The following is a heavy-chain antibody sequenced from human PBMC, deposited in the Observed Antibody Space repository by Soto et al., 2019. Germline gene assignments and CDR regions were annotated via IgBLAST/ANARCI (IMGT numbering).Heavy chain of an antibody. CDR2: VSHDGRNT. CDR1: GFTFSDYA. D-gene: IGHD6-19*01. J-gene: IGHJ4*02. CDR3: AKGGRQWLVTSDFNY. V-gene: IGHV3-30*18. Sequence: VQLVESGGGVVQPGRSLRLSCAASGFTFSDYALHWVRQAPGKGLEWVAVVSHDGRNTHYADSVQGRFTISRDSSKNTVSLEMTSRRAEDTAVYYCAKGGRQWLVTSDFNYWGQGALVTVSS.